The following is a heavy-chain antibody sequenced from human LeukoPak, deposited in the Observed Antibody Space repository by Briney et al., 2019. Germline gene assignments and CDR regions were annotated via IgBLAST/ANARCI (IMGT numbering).Heavy chain of an antibody. CDR3: ARVTTNRFDY. CDR2: ISAYNGNT. V-gene: IGHV1-18*04. CDR1: GYSFTGYY. D-gene: IGHD4-17*01. J-gene: IGHJ4*02. Sequence: GASVKVSCKASGYSFTGYYIHWVRQAPGQGLEWMGWISAYNGNTNYAQKLQGRVTMTTDTSTSTAYMELRSLRSDDTAVYYCARVTTNRFDYWGQGTLVTVSS.